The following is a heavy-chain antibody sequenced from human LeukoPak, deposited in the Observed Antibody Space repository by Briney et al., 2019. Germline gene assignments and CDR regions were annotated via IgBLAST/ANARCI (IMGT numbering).Heavy chain of an antibody. D-gene: IGHD6-13*01. V-gene: IGHV3-7*03. CDR3: ARGLYSSTTYYFDY. CDR2: IKPDGSEK. CDR1: GFTFSSYW. J-gene: IGHJ4*02. Sequence: GGSLRLSCAASGFTFSSYWMTWVRQAPGKGLEWVANIKPDGSEKYYVDSVKGRFTISRDNAKNSLYLQMNSLRAEDTAVYYCARGLYSSTTYYFDYWGQGTLVTVSS.